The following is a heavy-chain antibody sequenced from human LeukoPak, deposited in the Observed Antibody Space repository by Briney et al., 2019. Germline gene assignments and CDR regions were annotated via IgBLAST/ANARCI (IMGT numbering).Heavy chain of an antibody. V-gene: IGHV1-2*02. CDR3: ARVSIGSPGTTVFSSTDAFDI. J-gene: IGHJ3*02. CDR1: GYTFTGYY. D-gene: IGHD4-11*01. Sequence: ASVKVSCKASGYTFTGYYMHWVRQASGQGLEWMGWINPNSGGTNYAQKFQGRVTMTRDTSISTAYLELSRLRSDDTAVYYCARVSIGSPGTTVFSSTDAFDIWGQGTMVTVSS. CDR2: INPNSGGT.